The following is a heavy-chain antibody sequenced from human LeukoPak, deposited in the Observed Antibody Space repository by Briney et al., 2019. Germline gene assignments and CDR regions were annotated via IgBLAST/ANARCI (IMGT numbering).Heavy chain of an antibody. D-gene: IGHD4-17*01. V-gene: IGHV3-33*01. CDR1: GFTFSSYG. J-gene: IGHJ5*02. CDR2: IWYDGSNK. CDR3: ARDQDYGDYPHWFDP. Sequence: PGGSLRLSCAASGFTFSSYGMHWVRQAPGKGLEWVAVIWYDGSNKYYADSVKGRFTISRDNSKNTLYLQMNSLRAEDTAVYYCARDQDYGDYPHWFDPWGQGTLVTVSS.